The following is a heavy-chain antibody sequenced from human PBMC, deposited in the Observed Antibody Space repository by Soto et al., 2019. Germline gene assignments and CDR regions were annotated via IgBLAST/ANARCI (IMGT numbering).Heavy chain of an antibody. J-gene: IGHJ3*02. V-gene: IGHV3-53*01. CDR3: ARELRYFDWFPRGAFDI. CDR1: TVSSNY. CDR2: IYSGGST. Sequence: TVSSNYMSWVRQAPGKGLEWVSVIYSGGSTYYADSVKGRFTISRDNSKNTLYLQMNSLRAEDTAVYYCARELRYFDWFPRGAFDIWGQGTMVTVSS. D-gene: IGHD3-9*01.